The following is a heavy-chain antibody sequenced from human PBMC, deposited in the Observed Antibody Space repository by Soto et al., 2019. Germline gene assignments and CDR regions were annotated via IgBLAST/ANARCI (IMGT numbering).Heavy chain of an antibody. V-gene: IGHV3-53*04. Sequence: EVQLVESGGGLVQPGGSLRLSCAVSGLTVSSNYMSWVRQAPGEGLEWVSVIYSGGSTFYADSVKGRFTISRDSSKNTLYLQMNSLRAEDTAVYYCTRGPYGTGGDYYYGMDVWGQGPTVTVSS. D-gene: IGHD3-10*01. CDR3: TRGPYGTGGDYYYGMDV. CDR1: GLTVSSNY. J-gene: IGHJ6*02. CDR2: IYSGGST.